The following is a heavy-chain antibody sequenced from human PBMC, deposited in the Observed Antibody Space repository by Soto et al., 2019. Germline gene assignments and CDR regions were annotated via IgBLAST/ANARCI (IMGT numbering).Heavy chain of an antibody. D-gene: IGHD2-2*02. J-gene: IGHJ6*02. Sequence: QVKLVQSGAEVKKPGSSVKVSCKASGGTFSSYAITWVRQAPGQGLEWMGGIIPIFGTANYAQKFQGRVTITADKSTSTAYMELSSLRSEDTAVYYCAVNNDCSSTSCYNDYYYGIDVWGQGTTVTVSS. CDR1: GGTFSSYA. V-gene: IGHV1-69*06. CDR2: IIPIFGTA. CDR3: AVNNDCSSTSCYNDYYYGIDV.